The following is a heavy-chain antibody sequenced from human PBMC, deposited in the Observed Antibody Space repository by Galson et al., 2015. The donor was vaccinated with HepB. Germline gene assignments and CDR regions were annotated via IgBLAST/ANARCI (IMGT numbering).Heavy chain of an antibody. CDR1: GFTFGSFG. J-gene: IGHJ3*02. CDR3: GRFDGTPIALDI. V-gene: IGHV3-33*01. CDR2: IWFDGSQK. D-gene: IGHD5-24*01. Sequence: SLRLSCAGSGFTFGSFGTHWVRHPPDKGLEWVAVIWFDGSQKYYVDSVNGRFSISRDNSRNMLYLQMNSLRAEDTAIYYCGRFDGTPIALDIWGQGTMVTVSS.